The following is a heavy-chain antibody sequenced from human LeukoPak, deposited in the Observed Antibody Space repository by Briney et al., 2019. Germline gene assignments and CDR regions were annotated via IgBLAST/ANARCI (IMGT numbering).Heavy chain of an antibody. V-gene: IGHV3-49*04. CDR2: IRSKAYGGTT. D-gene: IGHD3-3*01. CDR3: TRARVPGVVIPVDY. J-gene: IGHJ4*02. Sequence: PGGSLRLSCTASGFTFGDYAMSWVRQAPGKGLEWVGFIRSKAYGGTTEYAASVKGRFTISRDDSKSIAYLQMNSLKTEDTAAYYCTRARVPGVVIPVDYWGQGTLVTVSS. CDR1: GFTFGDYA.